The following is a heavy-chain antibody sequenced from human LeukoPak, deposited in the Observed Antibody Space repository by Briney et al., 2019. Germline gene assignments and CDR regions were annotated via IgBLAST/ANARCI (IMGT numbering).Heavy chain of an antibody. D-gene: IGHD3-3*01. CDR1: GFTFSSYS. V-gene: IGHV3-48*01. CDR2: ISSSSSTI. J-gene: IGHJ4*02. CDR3: ARDRRRFLEWLTPPYYFDY. Sequence: GGSLRLSCAASGFTFSSYSTNWVRQAPGKGLEWVSYISSSSSTIYYADSVKGRFTISRDNAKNSLYLQMNSLRAEDTAVYYCARDRRRFLEWLTPPYYFDYWGQGTLVTVSS.